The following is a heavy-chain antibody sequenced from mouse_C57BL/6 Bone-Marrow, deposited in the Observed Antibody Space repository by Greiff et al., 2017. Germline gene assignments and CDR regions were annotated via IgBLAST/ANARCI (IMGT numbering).Heavy chain of an antibody. V-gene: IGHV5-9*01. CDR2: IRGGGGNT. J-gene: IGHJ3*01. CDR1: GFTFRSYT. CDR3: ARPSLLREGFAY. Sequence: EVKLVESGGGLVKPGGSLTLSCAASGFTFRSYTLSWVRQTPEKRLEWVATIRGGGGNTYSPDSVKGRFTISRDNAKNTLYLQMSSLRSEDTALYYCARPSLLREGFAYWGQGTLVTVSA. D-gene: IGHD1-1*01.